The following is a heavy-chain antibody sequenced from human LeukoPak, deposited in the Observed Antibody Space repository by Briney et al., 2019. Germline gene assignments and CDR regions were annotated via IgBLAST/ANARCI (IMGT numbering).Heavy chain of an antibody. CDR2: ISGSGGST. D-gene: IGHD2-2*01. Sequence: GGPLRLSCAASGFTFSSYAMSWVRQAPGKGLEGVSDISGSGGSTYYADSVKGRFTISRDNSKNTLYLQMNSLRAEDTAVYYCAGGWCSSTSCSRIKPVDYWGQGTLVTVSS. V-gene: IGHV3-23*01. CDR1: GFTFSSYA. CDR3: AGGWCSSTSCSRIKPVDY. J-gene: IGHJ4*02.